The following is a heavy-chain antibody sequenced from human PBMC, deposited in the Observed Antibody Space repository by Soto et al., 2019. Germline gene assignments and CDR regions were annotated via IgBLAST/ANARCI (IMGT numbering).Heavy chain of an antibody. Sequence: PVGSLRLSCAASGFTFSSYWMSWVRQAPGKGLEWVANIKQDGSEKYYVDSVKGRFTISRDNAKNSLYLQMNSLRAEDTAVYYCAGGGYDFWSGYYIPPYYYYYYGMDVWGQGTTVTVSS. CDR2: IKQDGSEK. CDR1: GFTFSSYW. J-gene: IGHJ6*02. D-gene: IGHD3-3*01. V-gene: IGHV3-7*01. CDR3: AGGGYDFWSGYYIPPYYYYYYGMDV.